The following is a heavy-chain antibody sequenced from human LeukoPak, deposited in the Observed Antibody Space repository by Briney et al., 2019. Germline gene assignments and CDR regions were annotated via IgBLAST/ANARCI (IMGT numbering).Heavy chain of an antibody. V-gene: IGHV5-10-1*01. CDR1: GYSFTSYW. J-gene: IGHJ6*02. Sequence: GESLKISCKGSGYSFTSYWISWVRQMPGKGLEWMGRIDPSDSYTNYSPSFQGHVTISADKSISTAYLQWSSLKASDTAMYYCARQPTTVAGLHGMDVWGQGTTVTVSS. CDR3: ARQPTTVAGLHGMDV. D-gene: IGHD4-23*01. CDR2: IDPSDSYT.